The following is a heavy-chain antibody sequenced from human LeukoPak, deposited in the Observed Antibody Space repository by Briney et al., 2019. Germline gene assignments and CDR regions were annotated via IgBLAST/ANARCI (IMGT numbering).Heavy chain of an antibody. V-gene: IGHV3-23*01. CDR2: ISGRGGST. D-gene: IGHD5-12*01. CDR1: GFTFSSYA. CDR3: AKGDIYSGYVLDY. Sequence: GGSLRLSCAASGFTFSSYAMSWVRKAPGKGLEGVSAISGRGGSTYYAHSVKGRFTISRDNSKNTLYLQMNSLRAEDTAVYYCAKGDIYSGYVLDYWGQGTLVTVSS. J-gene: IGHJ4*02.